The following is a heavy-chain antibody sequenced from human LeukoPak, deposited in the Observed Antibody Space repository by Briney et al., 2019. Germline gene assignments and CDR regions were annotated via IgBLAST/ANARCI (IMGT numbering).Heavy chain of an antibody. V-gene: IGHV3-53*01. CDR3: AREKNDIVLTSYYFDY. Sequence: PGGSLRLSCVVSGLTVSTNYMSWVRQAPGKGLEWVSVIYSGGATYYADSVKGRFTISRDNSKNTLYLQMNSLRVEDTAVYYCAREKNDIVLTSYYFDYWGQGTLVTVSS. CDR1: GLTVSTNY. J-gene: IGHJ4*02. D-gene: IGHD5-12*01. CDR2: IYSGGAT.